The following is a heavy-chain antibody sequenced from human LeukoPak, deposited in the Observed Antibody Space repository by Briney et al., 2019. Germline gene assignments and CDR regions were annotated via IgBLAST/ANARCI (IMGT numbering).Heavy chain of an antibody. Sequence: SVKVSCKASGGTFSSYAISWVRQAPGQGLEWMGGIIPIFGTANYAQKFQGRVTMTTDTSTSTAYMELRSLRSDDTAVYYCARGGKTYYYDSSGQGAFDIWGQGTMVTVSS. V-gene: IGHV1-69*05. CDR3: ARGGKTYYYDSSGQGAFDI. D-gene: IGHD3-22*01. CDR1: GGTFSSYA. J-gene: IGHJ3*02. CDR2: IIPIFGTA.